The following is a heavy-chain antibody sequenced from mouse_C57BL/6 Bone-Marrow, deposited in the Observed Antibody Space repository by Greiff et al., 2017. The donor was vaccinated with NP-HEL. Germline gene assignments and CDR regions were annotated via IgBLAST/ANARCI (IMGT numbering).Heavy chain of an antibody. V-gene: IGHV5-2*01. Sequence: EVKLVESGGGLVQPGESLKLSCESNEYEFPSHDMSWVRKTPEKRLELVAAINSDGGSTYYPDTMESRFIISRDNTKKTLYLQMSSLRSEDTALYYCERHEVTTRAMDYWGQGTSVTVSS. J-gene: IGHJ4*01. CDR1: EYEFPSHD. D-gene: IGHD2-1*01. CDR3: ERHEVTTRAMDY. CDR2: INSDGGST.